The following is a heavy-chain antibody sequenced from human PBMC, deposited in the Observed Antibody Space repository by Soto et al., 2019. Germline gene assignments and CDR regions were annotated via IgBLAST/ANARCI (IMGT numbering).Heavy chain of an antibody. CDR3: ARRGTHYDFWSGYYTNWFDP. Sequence: PGESLKISCKGSGYSFTSYWIGWVRQMPGKGLEWMGIIYPGDSDTRYSPSFQGQVTISADKSISTAYLQWSSLKASDTAMYYCARRGTHYDFWSGYYTNWFDPWGQGTLVTVSS. CDR2: IYPGDSDT. D-gene: IGHD3-3*01. CDR1: GYSFTSYW. V-gene: IGHV5-51*01. J-gene: IGHJ5*02.